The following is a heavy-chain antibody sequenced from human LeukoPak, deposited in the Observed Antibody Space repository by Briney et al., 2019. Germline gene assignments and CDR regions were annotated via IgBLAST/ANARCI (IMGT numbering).Heavy chain of an antibody. V-gene: IGHV4-61*02. CDR2: IYTSGST. D-gene: IGHD5-12*01. Sequence: PSETLSLTCSVSGDSIRSGTYYWSWIRQPAGKGLEWIGRIYTSGSTSYNPPLKSRVTISVDTSKNQFSLKLTSVTAADTAVYYCARGGGATRIDYWGQGTLVTVSS. CDR3: ARGGGATRIDY. CDR1: GDSIRSGTYY. J-gene: IGHJ4*02.